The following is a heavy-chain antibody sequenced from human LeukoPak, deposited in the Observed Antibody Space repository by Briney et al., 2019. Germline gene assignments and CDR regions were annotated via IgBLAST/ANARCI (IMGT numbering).Heavy chain of an antibody. J-gene: IGHJ4*02. CDR3: ARGGYGDPYFDY. D-gene: IGHD4-17*01. CDR1: GLTFSSYW. CDR2: ISTDGSST. Sequence: GGSLRLSCAASGLTFSSYWMHWVRQAPGKGLVWVSRISTDGSSTNYADSVKGRFTISRDNAKNTLYLQMSSLRGEDTAVYFCARGGYGDPYFDYWGQGTLVTVSS. V-gene: IGHV3-74*01.